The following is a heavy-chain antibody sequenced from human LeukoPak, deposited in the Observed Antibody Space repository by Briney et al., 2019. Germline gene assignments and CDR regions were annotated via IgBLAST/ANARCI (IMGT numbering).Heavy chain of an antibody. D-gene: IGHD6-19*01. Sequence: SGGSLRLSCAASGFTFSSYWMSWVRQAPGQGLEWVANIKQDGSKKSYVGSVKGRFTISRDNAKNSLYLQMNGLRAEDTAVYYCARIAYSSGWYLLDYWGQGTLVTVSS. V-gene: IGHV3-7*01. CDR1: GFTFSSYW. CDR3: ARIAYSSGWYLLDY. J-gene: IGHJ4*02. CDR2: IKQDGSKK.